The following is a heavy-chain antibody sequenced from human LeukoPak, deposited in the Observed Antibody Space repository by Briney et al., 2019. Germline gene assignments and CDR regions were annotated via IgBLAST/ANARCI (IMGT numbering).Heavy chain of an antibody. V-gene: IGHV1-69*13. J-gene: IGHJ5*02. CDR1: GGTFSSYA. D-gene: IGHD6-13*01. CDR3: ARVSWYSSSWYEP. Sequence: SVKVSFKASGGTFSSYAISWVRQAPGQRLEWMGGIIPLFGSANYAQKFQGRVTITADESTSTAYMELSSLRSEDTAVYYCARVSWYSSSWYEPWGQGTLVTVSS. CDR2: IIPLFGSA.